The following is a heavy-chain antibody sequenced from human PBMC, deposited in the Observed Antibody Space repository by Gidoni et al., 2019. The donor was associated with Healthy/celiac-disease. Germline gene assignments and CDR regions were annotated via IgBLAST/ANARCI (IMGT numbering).Heavy chain of an antibody. J-gene: IGHJ4*02. V-gene: IGHV3-23*01. CDR3: AKYSSEWELGGGFDY. CDR1: GFAFSSSA. CDR2: ISGSGGST. D-gene: IGHD1-26*01. Sequence: EVQLLESGGGLVQPGGSVRLSCAAPGFAFSSSAMGWVRQAPGKGLAGFSAISGSGGSTYYADALKGRFTISRDNSKNTLYLQMNSLRAEDTAVYYCAKYSSEWELGGGFDYWGQGTLVTVSS.